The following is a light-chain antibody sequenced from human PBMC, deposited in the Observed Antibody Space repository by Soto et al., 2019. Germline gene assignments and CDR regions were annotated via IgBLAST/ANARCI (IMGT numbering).Light chain of an antibody. J-gene: IGKJ4*01. CDR1: QSIHNY. CDR3: QQRSNWPLT. V-gene: IGKV3D-15*01. CDR2: GAS. Sequence: EIVMTQSPGTLSVSPGERATLSCGASQSIHNYLAWYQQKPGQAPRLLIYGASTRATGIPARFSGSGSGTEFSLTIRSLRSEDFAVYYCQQRSNWPLTFGGGTKVDIK.